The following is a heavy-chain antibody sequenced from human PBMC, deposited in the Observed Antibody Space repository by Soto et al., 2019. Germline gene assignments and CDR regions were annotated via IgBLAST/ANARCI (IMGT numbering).Heavy chain of an antibody. J-gene: IGHJ5*01. V-gene: IGHV3-21*04. Sequence: EVQLVESGGGLVKPGGSLRLSCAASGFTFSRYGMNWLRQAPGKGLEWFASISSSTSYVYYADSVKGRFSTSRDNAKNILYLEMSARRTEDTAVYYCARDPSEGRVGNWFESWGQGTLVTVSS. D-gene: IGHD2-2*01. CDR3: ARDPSEGRVGNWFES. CDR1: GFTFSRYG. CDR2: ISSSTSYV.